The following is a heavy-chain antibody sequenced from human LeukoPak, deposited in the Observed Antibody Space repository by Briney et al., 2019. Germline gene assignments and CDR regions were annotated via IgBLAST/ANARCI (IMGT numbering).Heavy chain of an antibody. D-gene: IGHD2-2*01. J-gene: IGHJ4*02. Sequence: SETLSLTCTVSGGSISSYYWSWMRQPPGKGLEWIGYIYYSGSTNYNPSLKSRVTISVDTSKNQFSLKLSSVTAADTAVYYCARVAYCSSTSCYEEEGYFDYWGQGTLVTVSS. CDR3: ARVAYCSSTSCYEEEGYFDY. CDR2: IYYSGST. CDR1: GGSISSYY. V-gene: IGHV4-59*08.